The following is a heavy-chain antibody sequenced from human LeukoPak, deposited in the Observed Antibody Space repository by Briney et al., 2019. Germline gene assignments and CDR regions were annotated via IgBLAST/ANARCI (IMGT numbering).Heavy chain of an antibody. CDR2: INQDGSEI. V-gene: IGHV3-7*01. D-gene: IGHD6-13*01. J-gene: IGHJ4*02. Sequence: GGSLRLSCTASGFTFSSYWMSWVRQAPGKGLDWVANINQDGSEIYYVNSLRGRFTISRDNAKNSLYLQMNSLRAEDTAVYYCAREYSSSWYWGHFDYWGQGTLVTVSS. CDR1: GFTFSSYW. CDR3: AREYSSSWYWGHFDY.